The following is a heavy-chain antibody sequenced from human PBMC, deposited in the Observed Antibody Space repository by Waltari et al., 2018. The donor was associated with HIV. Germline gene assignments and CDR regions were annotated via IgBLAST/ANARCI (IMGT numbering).Heavy chain of an antibody. CDR3: TTRIVGPTFDY. J-gene: IGHJ4*02. CDR1: GFTFNNAW. CDR2: IKSKTDGGTT. Sequence: EVQLVESGGGLVKPGGSLRLSCAASGFTFNNAWMSWVRQTPGKGLEGVGRIKSKTDGGTTNYAAPGNGRFTISRDDSKNTLDLQMNSLRTEDTAVYYCTTRIVGPTFDYWGQGTLVTVSS. V-gene: IGHV3-15*01. D-gene: IGHD1-26*01.